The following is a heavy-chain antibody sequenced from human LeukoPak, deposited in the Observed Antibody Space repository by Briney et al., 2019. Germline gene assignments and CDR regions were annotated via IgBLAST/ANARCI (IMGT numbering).Heavy chain of an antibody. V-gene: IGHV1-69*13. J-gene: IGHJ2*01. CDR2: IIPVFGTT. CDR3: ARWARGVVVSNFDL. CDR1: GGTFSSYA. Sequence: SVKVSCKASGGTFSSYAISWVRQAPGQGLEWMGGIIPVFGTTNYAQKFQGRVTITADESTSTAYKELSSLRSEDTAVYYCARWARGVVVSNFDLWGRGTLVTVSS. D-gene: IGHD2-21*01.